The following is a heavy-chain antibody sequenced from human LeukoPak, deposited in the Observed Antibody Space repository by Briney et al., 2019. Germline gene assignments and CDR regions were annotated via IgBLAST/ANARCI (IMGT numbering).Heavy chain of an antibody. Sequence: SETLSLTCTVSGGSISSYYWSWIRQPPGKGLEWIGYIYYSGSTNYNPSLKSRVTISVDTSKNQFSLKLSSVTAADTTVYYCAGGGYYDSSGYYASDAFDIWGQGTMVTVSS. V-gene: IGHV4-59*01. CDR3: AGGGYYDSSGYYASDAFDI. D-gene: IGHD3-22*01. J-gene: IGHJ3*02. CDR2: IYYSGST. CDR1: GGSISSYY.